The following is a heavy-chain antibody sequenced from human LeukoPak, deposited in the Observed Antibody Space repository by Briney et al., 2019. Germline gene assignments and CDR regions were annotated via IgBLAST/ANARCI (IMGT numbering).Heavy chain of an antibody. V-gene: IGHV4-61*02. D-gene: IGHD1-14*01. CDR2: IYTSGST. CDR1: GGSISSGSYY. CDR3: ARETARGDY. J-gene: IGHJ4*02. Sequence: SQTLSLTCTVSGGSISSGSYYWSWIRQPAGKGLEWIGRIYTSGSTNYSPSLKSRVTISVDTSKNQFSLKLSSVTAADTAVYYCARETARGDYWGQGTLVTVSS.